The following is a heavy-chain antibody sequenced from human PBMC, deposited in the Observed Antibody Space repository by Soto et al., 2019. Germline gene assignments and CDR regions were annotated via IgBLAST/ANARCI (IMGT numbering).Heavy chain of an antibody. D-gene: IGHD5-12*01. CDR2: IYYSGST. Sequence: QLQLQESGPGLVKPSETLSLTCTVSGGSISSGSYYWGWIRQPPGKGLEWIGSIYYSGSTYYNPSLKSRVTISVDTSKNQFSLKLSSVTAADTAVYYCARQTLDIVATNGWLCEFDYWGQGTLVTVSS. CDR1: GGSISSGSYY. CDR3: ARQTLDIVATNGWLCEFDY. V-gene: IGHV4-39*01. J-gene: IGHJ4*02.